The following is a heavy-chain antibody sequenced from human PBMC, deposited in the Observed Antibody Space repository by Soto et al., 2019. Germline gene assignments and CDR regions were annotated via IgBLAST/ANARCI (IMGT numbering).Heavy chain of an antibody. J-gene: IGHJ3*01. V-gene: IGHV3-74*01. CDR3: ARPQYLPDDVFDV. CDR1: GFTFTNYC. D-gene: IGHD2-2*01. CDR2: INSDGSST. Sequence: SLRLSCASSGFTFTNYCMQWVGQAPGKGLLWVARINSDGSSTSHADSVKGRFTISRDNAKNTLYLQMSSLRAEDTAVYYCARPQYLPDDVFDVWGRGTVVTVSS.